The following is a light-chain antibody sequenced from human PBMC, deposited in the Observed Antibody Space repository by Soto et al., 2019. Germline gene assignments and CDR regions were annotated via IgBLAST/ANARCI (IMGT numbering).Light chain of an antibody. V-gene: IGLV2-8*01. CDR1: SSDVGGYNY. Sequence: QSALTQPPSASGSPGQSVTISCTGTSSDVGGYNYVSWYQQHPGKAPKLMIYEVTKRPSGVPDRFSGSKSGNTASLTVSGLQAEDEADYYCSSSAGSHNSVFGTGTKVTV. CDR2: EVT. CDR3: SSSAGSHNSV. J-gene: IGLJ1*01.